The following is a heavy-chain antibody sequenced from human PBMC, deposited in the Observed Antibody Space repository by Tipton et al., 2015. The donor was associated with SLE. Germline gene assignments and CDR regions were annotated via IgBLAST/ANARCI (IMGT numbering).Heavy chain of an antibody. CDR1: GGSVSSSRYY. CDR3: VRLRSKVLIDY. J-gene: IGHJ4*02. D-gene: IGHD2-8*01. Sequence: TLSLTCTVSGGSVSSSRYYWGWIRQSPGKGLEWIGNIYFSGTTYYSPSLKSRVTISLDTSENQFSLEVRSVTAADTAVYYCVRLRSKVLIDYWGQGTLVTASS. V-gene: IGHV4-39*07. CDR2: IYFSGTT.